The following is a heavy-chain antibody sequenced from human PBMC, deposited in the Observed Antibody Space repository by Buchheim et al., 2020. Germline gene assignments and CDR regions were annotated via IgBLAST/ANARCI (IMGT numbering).Heavy chain of an antibody. CDR3: AKGIKGGYNYYGMDV. V-gene: IGHV3-30*18. CDR2: ISYDGNDK. D-gene: IGHD5-24*01. CDR1: GFTFRNYG. J-gene: IGHJ6*02. Sequence: QVQLVQSRGGVVQPGKSLRLSCAASGFTFRNYGMHWVRQAPGKGLGCVAVISYDGNDKYYVDSVKGRFTISRDNPKNTLYLQMNSLRSEDTAVYFCAKGIKGGYNYYGMDVWGQETT.